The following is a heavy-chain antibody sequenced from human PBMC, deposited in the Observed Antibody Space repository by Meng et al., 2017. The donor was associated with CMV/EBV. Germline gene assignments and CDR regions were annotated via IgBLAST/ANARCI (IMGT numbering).Heavy chain of an antibody. V-gene: IGHV3-48*04. CDR2: ISSSSSTI. J-gene: IGHJ6*02. Sequence: GESLKISCAASGFTFSSYSMNWVRQAPGKGLEWVSYISSSSSTIYYADSVKGRFTISRDNAKNSLYLQMNSLRAEDTAVYYCARDHCSSTSCYHLYYYYGMDVWGQGTTVTVSS. CDR1: GFTFSSYS. D-gene: IGHD2-2*01. CDR3: ARDHCSSTSCYHLYYYYGMDV.